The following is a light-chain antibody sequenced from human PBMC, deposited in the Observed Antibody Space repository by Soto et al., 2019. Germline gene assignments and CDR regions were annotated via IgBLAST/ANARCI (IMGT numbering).Light chain of an antibody. CDR1: SSDVGSYNL. Sequence: QSALTQPASVSGSPGQSIAISCTGTSSDVGSYNLVSWYQQHPGKAPKLMIYEDNKRPSGVSNRFSGSKSGNTASLTISGLQAEDEADYYCSSYTSSSTRVFGGGTKLTVL. V-gene: IGLV2-14*02. CDR3: SSYTSSSTRV. CDR2: EDN. J-gene: IGLJ3*02.